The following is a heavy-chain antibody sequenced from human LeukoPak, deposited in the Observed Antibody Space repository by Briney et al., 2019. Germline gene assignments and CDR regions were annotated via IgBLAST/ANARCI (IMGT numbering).Heavy chain of an antibody. D-gene: IGHD6-13*01. Sequence: SETLSLTCTVSSGSISSYYWSWIRQPPGKGLEWIGYIYYSGSTNYNPSLKSRVTISVDTSKNQSSLKLSSVTAADTAVYYCARDRGKQQLDYWGQGTLVTVSS. J-gene: IGHJ4*02. CDR2: IYYSGST. V-gene: IGHV4-59*01. CDR1: SGSISSYY. CDR3: ARDRGKQQLDY.